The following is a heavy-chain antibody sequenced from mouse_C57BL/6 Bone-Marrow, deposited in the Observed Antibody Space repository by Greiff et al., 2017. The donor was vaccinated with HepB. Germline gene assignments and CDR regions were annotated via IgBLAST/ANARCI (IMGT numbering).Heavy chain of an antibody. CDR2: IYPGDGDT. D-gene: IGHD3-1*01. V-gene: IGHV1-82*01. J-gene: IGHJ2*01. CDR1: GYAFSSSW. Sequence: VQLQQSGPELVKPGASVKISRKASGYAFSSSWMNWVKQRPGKGLEWIGRIYPGDGDTNYNGKFKGKATLTADKSSSTAYMQLSSLTSEDSAVYFCAREGLDGRDYWGQGTTLTVSS. CDR3: AREGLDGRDY.